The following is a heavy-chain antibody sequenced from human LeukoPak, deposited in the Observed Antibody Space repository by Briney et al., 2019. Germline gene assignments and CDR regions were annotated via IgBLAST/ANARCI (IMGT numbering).Heavy chain of an antibody. D-gene: IGHD6-19*01. V-gene: IGHV3-64*01. CDR2: IVSNGGRT. J-gene: IGHJ3*02. Sequence: GGSLRLSCAASGFTFSSSAMHWVRQAPGKGLEYVSGIVSNGGRTYYANSVKGRFTISRDNSKNTLYLQMGSPRGEDMAVYYCARDGPYSSGWDAFDIWGQGTVVTVSS. CDR3: ARDGPYSSGWDAFDI. CDR1: GFTFSSSA.